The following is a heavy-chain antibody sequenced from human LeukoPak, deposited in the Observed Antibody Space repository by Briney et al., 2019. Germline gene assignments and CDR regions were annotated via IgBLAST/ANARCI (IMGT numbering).Heavy chain of an antibody. CDR3: ARQPIYEAYFDF. CDR1: GFPFDRYW. Sequence: PGGSLRLSCVASGFPFDRYWMSWVRQAPGKGLEWVANIKHDGSEKNFVGSVKGRFTISRDNAENSLFLQMNSLRADDTAVYFCARQPIYEAYFDFWGQGTLVTVSS. CDR2: IKHDGSEK. J-gene: IGHJ4*02. V-gene: IGHV3-7*01. D-gene: IGHD3-16*01.